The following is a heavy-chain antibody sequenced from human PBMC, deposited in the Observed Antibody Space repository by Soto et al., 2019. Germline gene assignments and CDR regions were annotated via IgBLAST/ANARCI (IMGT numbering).Heavy chain of an antibody. J-gene: IGHJ4*02. CDR3: ARSTYCSGGSCPRYYFDY. V-gene: IGHV1-3*01. D-gene: IGHD2-15*01. CDR1: GYTFTSYA. CDR2: INAGNGNT. Sequence: ASVKVSCKASGYTFTSYAMHWVRQAPGQRLEWMGWINAGNGNTKYSQKFQGRATITRDTSASTAYMELSSLRSEDTAVYYCARSTYCSGGSCPRYYFDYWGQGTLVTVSS.